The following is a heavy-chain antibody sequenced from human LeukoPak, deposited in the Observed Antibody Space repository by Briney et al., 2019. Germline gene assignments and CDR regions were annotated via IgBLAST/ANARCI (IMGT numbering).Heavy chain of an antibody. V-gene: IGHV4-59*08. J-gene: IGHJ4*02. Sequence: PSETLSLTCTVHGGSISSYYWSWIRQPPGKGLEWNGYIYYSGSTNYNPSLKSRVTISVDTSKSQFSLKLSSVTAADTAMYYCARLLIYCSSTSCLFDYWGQGTLVTVSS. CDR1: GGSISSYY. CDR3: ARLLIYCSSTSCLFDY. CDR2: IYYSGST. D-gene: IGHD2-2*01.